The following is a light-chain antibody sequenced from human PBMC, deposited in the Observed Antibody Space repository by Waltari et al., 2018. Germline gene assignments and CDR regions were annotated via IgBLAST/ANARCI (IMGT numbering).Light chain of an antibody. Sequence: DIVMTQTPLSLSVTPGQPASISCKSSHSLLHSDGNTYLYWYLPRPGQSPQLLLHKVSSRFSGVPDRFSGSGSGTDFTLKISRVEAEDVGVYYCMQGIHLPPWTFGQGTKVEIK. CDR3: MQGIHLPPWT. CDR1: HSLLHSDGNTY. V-gene: IGKV2-29*03. CDR2: KVS. J-gene: IGKJ1*01.